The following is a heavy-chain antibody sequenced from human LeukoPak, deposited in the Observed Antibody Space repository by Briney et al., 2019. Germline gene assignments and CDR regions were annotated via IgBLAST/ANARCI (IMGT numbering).Heavy chain of an antibody. D-gene: IGHD6-19*01. V-gene: IGHV3-53*01. Sequence: GGSLRLSCAASGFTVSSNYMSWVRQAPGKGLEWVSVIYSGGSTYYADSVTGRFTISRDNSKNTLYLQMNSLRAEDTAVYYCARERSGWSYTFDYWGQGGLVTVSS. J-gene: IGHJ4*02. CDR3: ARERSGWSYTFDY. CDR2: IYSGGST. CDR1: GFTVSSNY.